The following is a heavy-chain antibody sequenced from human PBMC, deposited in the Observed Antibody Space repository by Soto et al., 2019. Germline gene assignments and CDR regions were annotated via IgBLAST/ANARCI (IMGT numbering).Heavy chain of an antibody. V-gene: IGHV3-30-3*01. CDR2: ISYDGSNK. CDR3: ARDRATNAIFGVVIPSTTDYYGMDV. CDR1: GFTFSSYA. D-gene: IGHD3-3*01. J-gene: IGHJ6*02. Sequence: GGSLRLSCAASGFTFSSYAMHWVRQAPGKGLEWVAVISYDGSNKYYADSVKGRFTISRDNSKNTLYLQMNSLRAEDTAVYYCARDRATNAIFGVVIPSTTDYYGMDVWGQGTTVTVS.